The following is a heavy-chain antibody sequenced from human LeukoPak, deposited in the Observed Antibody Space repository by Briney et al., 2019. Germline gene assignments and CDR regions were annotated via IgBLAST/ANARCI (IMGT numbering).Heavy chain of an antibody. D-gene: IGHD3-22*01. CDR3: AKEDSDSSGIDY. J-gene: IGHJ4*02. Sequence: GGSLRLSCAASGFTFSSYGMHWVRQAPGKGLEWVTVISYDGTNKYYVDSVRGRFTISRDNSKNPLYLQMNTLRAEDTAVYYCAKEDSDSSGIDYWGQGTLVTVSS. V-gene: IGHV3-30*18. CDR2: ISYDGTNK. CDR1: GFTFSSYG.